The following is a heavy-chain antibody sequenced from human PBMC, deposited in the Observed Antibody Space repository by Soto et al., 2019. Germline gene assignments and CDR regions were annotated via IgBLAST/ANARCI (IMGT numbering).Heavy chain of an antibody. Sequence: SQTLSLTCVISGDSVSSNSAAWNWIRQSPSRGLEWLGRTYYRSKWYNDYAISVKSRITINPDTSKNQFSLQLNSVTPEDTAVYYCARVTMVRGVTGYYYGMDVWGQGTTVTV. D-gene: IGHD3-10*01. J-gene: IGHJ6*02. CDR2: TYYRSKWYN. CDR3: ARVTMVRGVTGYYYGMDV. CDR1: GDSVSSNSAA. V-gene: IGHV6-1*01.